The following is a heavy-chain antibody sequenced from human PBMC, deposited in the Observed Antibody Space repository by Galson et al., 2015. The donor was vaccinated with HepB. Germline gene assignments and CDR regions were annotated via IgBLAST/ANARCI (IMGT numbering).Heavy chain of an antibody. CDR1: GYNLIELS. D-gene: IGHD3-9*01. J-gene: IGHJ3*01. CDR2: LVPENGDT. V-gene: IGHV1-24*01. Sequence: SVKVSCKVSGYNLIELSIHWVRQAPGKGLEWMGNLVPENGDTLLAHKFEGRVRMTEDTSSDTTYMELSSLRSEDTGVYFCATYLGSTGFDFWGQGTMVTVSS. CDR3: ATYLGSTGFDF.